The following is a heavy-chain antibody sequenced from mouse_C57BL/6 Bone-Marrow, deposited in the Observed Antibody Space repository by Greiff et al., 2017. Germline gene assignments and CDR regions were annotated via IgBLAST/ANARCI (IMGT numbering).Heavy chain of an antibody. V-gene: IGHV1-39*01. CDR2: IIPNYGTT. Sequence: VQLQQSGPELVKPGASVKISCKASGYSFTDYNMNWVKQSNGKSLEWIGEIIPNYGTTSYNQKFKGKATLTVDQPSSTAYMHLNSLTSEDSAVYYCARGGYYYYYDAMDYWGQGTSVTVSS. D-gene: IGHD1-1*01. CDR1: GYSFTDYN. CDR3: ARGGYYYYYDAMDY. J-gene: IGHJ4*01.